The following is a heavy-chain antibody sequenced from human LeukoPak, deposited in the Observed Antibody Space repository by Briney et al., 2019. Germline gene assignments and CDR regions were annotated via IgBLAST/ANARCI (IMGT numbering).Heavy chain of an antibody. CDR1: GFTFSTYG. J-gene: IGHJ4*02. Sequence: TGGSLRLSCAASGFTFSTYGMNWVRQAPGKGLEWVSSISSSSSYIYYADSVKGRFTISRDNAKNSLYLQMNSLRAEDTAVYYCAREDNYDILTGYSKSIDYWGQGTLVTVSS. CDR3: AREDNYDILTGYSKSIDY. D-gene: IGHD3-9*01. V-gene: IGHV3-21*01. CDR2: ISSSSSYI.